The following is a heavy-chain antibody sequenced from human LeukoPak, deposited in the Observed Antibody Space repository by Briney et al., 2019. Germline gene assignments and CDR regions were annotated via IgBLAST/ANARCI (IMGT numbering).Heavy chain of an antibody. Sequence: LEWMGRIIPILGIANYAQKFQGRVTITADKSTSTAYMELSSLRSEDTAVYYCARAIYDSTPSGVDYWGQGTLVTVSS. V-gene: IGHV1-69*04. D-gene: IGHD3-22*01. J-gene: IGHJ4*02. CDR2: IIPILGIA. CDR3: ARAIYDSTPSGVDY.